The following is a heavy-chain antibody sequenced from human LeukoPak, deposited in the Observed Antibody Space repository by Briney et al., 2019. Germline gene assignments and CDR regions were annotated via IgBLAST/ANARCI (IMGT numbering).Heavy chain of an antibody. CDR1: GFTFSSYG. CDR2: ISYDGSNK. CDR3: ARRLGRSWVGDAFDI. J-gene: IGHJ3*02. Sequence: GGSLRFSCAASGFTFSSYGMHWVRQAPGKGLEWVAVISYDGSNKYYADSVKGRFTISRDNSKNTLYLQMNSLRAEDTAVYYCARRLGRSWVGDAFDIWGQGTMVTVSS. V-gene: IGHV3-30*03. D-gene: IGHD3-10*01.